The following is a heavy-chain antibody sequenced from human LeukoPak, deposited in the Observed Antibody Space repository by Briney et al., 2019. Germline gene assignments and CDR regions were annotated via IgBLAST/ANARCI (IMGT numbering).Heavy chain of an antibody. J-gene: IGHJ3*02. CDR1: GFTFSSYA. CDR3: AKYIAEAGTVGLINTPTNAFDI. V-gene: IGHV3-23*01. D-gene: IGHD6-19*01. Sequence: GGSLRLSCAASGFTFSSYAMSWVRQAPGKGLEWVSAISGSGGSTYYADSVKGRFTISRDNSKNTLYLQMNSLRAEDTAVYYCAKYIAEAGTVGLINTPTNAFDIWGQGTMVTVSS. CDR2: ISGSGGST.